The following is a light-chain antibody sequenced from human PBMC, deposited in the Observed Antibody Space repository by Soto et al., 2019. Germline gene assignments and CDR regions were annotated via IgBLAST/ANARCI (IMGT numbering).Light chain of an antibody. CDR3: SSYAGSNNMV. CDR2: EVI. J-gene: IGLJ3*02. V-gene: IGLV2-8*01. Sequence: QAVVTQPPSASGSPGQSVTISCTGTGSDVGGYNYVSWYQQQPGKAPKLMIYEVIKRPSGVPDRFSGSKSGNTASLTVSGLQAEDEADYYCSSYAGSNNMVFGGGTQLTVL. CDR1: GSDVGGYNY.